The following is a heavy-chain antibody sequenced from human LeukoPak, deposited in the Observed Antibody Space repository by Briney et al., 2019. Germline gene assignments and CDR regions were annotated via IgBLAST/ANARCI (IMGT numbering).Heavy chain of an antibody. Sequence: GGSLRLSCAASGFTFDDYAMHWVRQAPGKGLEWVSGISWNSGSIGYADSVKGRFTISRDNAKNSLYLQMNSLRAEDTAVYYCARDGGGSQQSNWFDPWGQGTLVTVSS. D-gene: IGHD1-26*01. CDR1: GFTFDDYA. CDR2: ISWNSGSI. J-gene: IGHJ5*02. V-gene: IGHV3-9*01. CDR3: ARDGGGSQQSNWFDP.